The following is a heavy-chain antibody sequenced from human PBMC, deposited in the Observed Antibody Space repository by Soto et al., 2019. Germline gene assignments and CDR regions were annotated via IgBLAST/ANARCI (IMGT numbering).Heavy chain of an antibody. CDR3: ARLMGVVTVDY. V-gene: IGHV4-39*02. J-gene: IGHJ4*02. Sequence: PSEPLSLTCSVSGGCISSTGHYWGWIRQPPGKGLEWIGNIYYAGSPYYNPSLKSRVTISVDTSKNHFSLALTSVTAADTAVYYCARLMGVVTVDYWGQGALVTVSS. CDR1: GGCISSTGHY. D-gene: IGHD2-21*02. CDR2: IYYAGSP.